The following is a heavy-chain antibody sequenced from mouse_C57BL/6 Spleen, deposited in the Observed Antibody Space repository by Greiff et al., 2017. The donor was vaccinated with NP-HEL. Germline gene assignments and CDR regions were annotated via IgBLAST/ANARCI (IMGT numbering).Heavy chain of an antibody. CDR3: ARYGYYYGSAYYAMDY. D-gene: IGHD1-1*01. J-gene: IGHJ4*01. CDR2: IYPGDGDT. Sequence: VQLQQSGAELVKPGASVKISCKASGYAFSSYWMNWVKQRPGKGLEWIGQIYPGDGDTNYNGKFKGKATLTADKSSSTAYMQLSSLTSEDSAVYFCARYGYYYGSAYYAMDYWGQGTSVTVSS. CDR1: GYAFSSYW. V-gene: IGHV1-80*01.